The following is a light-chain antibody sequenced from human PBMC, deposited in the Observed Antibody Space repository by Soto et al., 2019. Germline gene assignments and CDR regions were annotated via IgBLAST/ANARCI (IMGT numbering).Light chain of an antibody. CDR3: QQRSNWPSYT. V-gene: IGKV3-11*01. CDR1: QSVSNY. Sequence: ETVLTQSPATLSLSPGERATLSCRASQSVSNYLAWYQQKPGQAPRLLIYDASNRATGIPARFSGSGSGTDFTLTISSLEPEDFAVYYCQQRSNWPSYTFXQGTKVDIK. J-gene: IGKJ2*01. CDR2: DAS.